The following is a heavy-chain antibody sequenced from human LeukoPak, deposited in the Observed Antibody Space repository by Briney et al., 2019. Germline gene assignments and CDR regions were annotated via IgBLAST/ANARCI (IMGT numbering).Heavy chain of an antibody. V-gene: IGHV4-39*07. D-gene: IGHD3-22*01. CDR2: INHSGST. CDR1: GGSISTSNYY. Sequence: PSETLSLTCTVSGGSISTSNYYWGWIRQPPGKGLEWIGEINHSGSTNYNPSLKSRVTISVDTSKNQFSLKLSSVTAADTAVYYCARRRITMMGAFDIWGQGTMVTVSS. J-gene: IGHJ3*02. CDR3: ARRRITMMGAFDI.